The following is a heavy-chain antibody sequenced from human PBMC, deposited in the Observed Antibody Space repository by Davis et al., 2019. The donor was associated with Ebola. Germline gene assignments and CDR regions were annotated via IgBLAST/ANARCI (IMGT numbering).Heavy chain of an antibody. D-gene: IGHD6-6*01. V-gene: IGHV1-69*13. J-gene: IGHJ6*02. Sequence: AASVKVSCKASGGTFSSYAISWVRQAPGQGLEWMGGIIPIFGTANYAQKFQGRVTITADESTSTAYMELSSLRSEDTAVYYCARSIADPGYYYGMDVWGQGTTVTVSS. CDR3: ARSIADPGYYYGMDV. CDR1: GGTFSSYA. CDR2: IIPIFGTA.